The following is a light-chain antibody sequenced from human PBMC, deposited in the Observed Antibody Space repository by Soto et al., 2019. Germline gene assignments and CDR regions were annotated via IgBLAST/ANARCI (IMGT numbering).Light chain of an antibody. Sequence: DIQITQAAATLAASVGNRVTITCRASQSISSWLAWYPPKPGKGPTLLIYHASSFESGVPSRFSGSASGTDFPLPPRSLQPEDVAAYYCKKSTSAPLTFGGGTNVDI. J-gene: IGKJ4*01. CDR1: QSISSW. CDR3: KKSTSAPLT. V-gene: IGKV1-5*01. CDR2: HAS.